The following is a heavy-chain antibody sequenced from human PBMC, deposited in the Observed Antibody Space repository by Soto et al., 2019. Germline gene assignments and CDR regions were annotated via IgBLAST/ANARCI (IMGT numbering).Heavy chain of an antibody. D-gene: IGHD3-3*01. CDR2: IYYSGST. CDR1: GGSISSYY. J-gene: IGHJ5*02. V-gene: IGHV4-59*08. CDR3: ASQYDFWSRQNWFDP. Sequence: SETLSLTCTVSGGSISSYYWSWIRQPPGKGLEWIGYIYYSGSTNYNPSLKSRVTISVDTSKNQFSLKLSSVTAADTAVYYCASQYDFWSRQNWFDPWGQGTLVTVSS.